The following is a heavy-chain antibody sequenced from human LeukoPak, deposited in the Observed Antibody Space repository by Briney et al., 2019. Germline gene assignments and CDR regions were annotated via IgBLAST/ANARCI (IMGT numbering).Heavy chain of an antibody. CDR1: GFTFSSYA. D-gene: IGHD1-26*01. CDR2: ISYDGNIK. Sequence: GGSLRLSCAASGFTFSSYAMHWVRQAPGKGLEWVAVISYDGNIKYYTDSVKGRFTISKDNSKNTLYLQMNSLRAEDTAVYYCARDYLMGGTTGKAFDIWGQGTMVTISS. J-gene: IGHJ3*02. V-gene: IGHV3-30*04. CDR3: ARDYLMGGTTGKAFDI.